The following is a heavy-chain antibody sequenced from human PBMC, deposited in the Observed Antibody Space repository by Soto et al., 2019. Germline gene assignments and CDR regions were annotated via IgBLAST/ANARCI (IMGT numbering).Heavy chain of an antibody. CDR1: GGSINNSTSF. CDR2: INYRWPA. V-gene: IGHV4-39*02. D-gene: IGHD6-6*01. J-gene: IGHJ5*02. Sequence: SETLSLTCSVSGGSINNSTSFWGWLRQSPGKGLEWIATINYRWPAEYNPSLKSRVTISVDRSRNVLPLQMNYVTAPDTAVYYCANYFMSRPWFDTWGQGTLVTVSS. CDR3: ANYFMSRPWFDT.